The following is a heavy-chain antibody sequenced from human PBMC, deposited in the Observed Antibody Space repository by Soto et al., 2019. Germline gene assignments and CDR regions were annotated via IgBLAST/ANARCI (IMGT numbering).Heavy chain of an antibody. Sequence: SESLSLTCTVSGGSISSYYWSWIRQPPGKGLEWIGYIYYSGSTNYNPSLKSRVTISVDTSKNQFSLKLSSVTAADTAVYYCARQDYEYDSRGHSYYFDYWGQAILVTVS. V-gene: IGHV4-59*08. D-gene: IGHD3-22*01. CDR1: GGSISSYY. CDR2: IYYSGST. J-gene: IGHJ4*02. CDR3: ARQDYEYDSRGHSYYFDY.